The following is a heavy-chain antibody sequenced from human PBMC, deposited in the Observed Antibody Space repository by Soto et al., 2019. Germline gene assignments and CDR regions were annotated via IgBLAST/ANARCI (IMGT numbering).Heavy chain of an antibody. CDR3: ATYYFGSGSYYRFDN. CDR2: ISASDGST. D-gene: IGHD3-10*01. CDR1: GYAFSFG. Sequence: MQSGGEVKKPGASVRVSCKASGYAFSFGFSWVRQAPGQGLEWMGWISASDGSTNSAQKFRGRISLTTDTSTNTAYMDLLSLTSDDTAVYFCATYYFGSGSYYRFDNWGQGTLVTVSS. V-gene: IGHV1-18*01. J-gene: IGHJ4*02.